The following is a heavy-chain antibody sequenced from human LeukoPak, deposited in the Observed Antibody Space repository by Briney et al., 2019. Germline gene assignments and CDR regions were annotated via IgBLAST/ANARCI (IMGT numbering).Heavy chain of an antibody. CDR2: IIPIFGTA. J-gene: IGHJ5*02. CDR3: ATASHIRLGELSLFGPFDP. CDR1: GGTFSSYA. Sequence: GSSVKVSCKASGGTFSSYAISWVRQAPGQGLEWMGGIIPIFGTANYAQKFQGRVMITADESTSTAYMELSSLRSEDTAVYYCATASHIRLGELSLFGPFDPWGQGTLVTVSS. D-gene: IGHD3-16*02. V-gene: IGHV1-69*01.